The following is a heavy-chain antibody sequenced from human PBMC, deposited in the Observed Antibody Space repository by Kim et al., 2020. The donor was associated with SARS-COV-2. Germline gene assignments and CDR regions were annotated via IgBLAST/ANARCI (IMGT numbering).Heavy chain of an antibody. CDR2: MNPNSGNT. J-gene: IGHJ4*02. V-gene: IGHV1-8*01. CDR3: ATRYGSGSYSHFDY. CDR1: GYTFTSYD. Sequence: ASVKVSCKASGYTFTSYDINWVRQATGQGLEWMGWMNPNSGNTGYAQKFQGRVTMTRNTSISTAYMELSSLRSEDTAVYYCATRYGSGSYSHFDYWGQGTLVTVSS. D-gene: IGHD3-10*01.